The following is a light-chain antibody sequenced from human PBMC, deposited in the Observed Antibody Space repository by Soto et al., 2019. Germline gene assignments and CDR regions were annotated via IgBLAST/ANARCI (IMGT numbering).Light chain of an antibody. CDR1: RGISSW. V-gene: IGKV1-9*01. CDR2: EAS. CDR3: QHLNSYSVA. J-gene: IGKJ4*01. Sequence: DTQLYHPLSFLRAFVEDRVTMPCRASRGISSWLAWYQRKPGKAPKLLIFEASTLQSGVPSRFSGSGSGTEFTLTITSLQPDDFATYYCQHLNSYSVAFAGGTKVDI.